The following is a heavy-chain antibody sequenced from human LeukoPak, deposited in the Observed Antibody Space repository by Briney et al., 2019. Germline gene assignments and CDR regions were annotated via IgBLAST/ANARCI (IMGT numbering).Heavy chain of an antibody. D-gene: IGHD5-18*01. CDR2: IKSKTDGGTT. J-gene: IGHJ3*02. CDR1: GFTFSNAW. Sequence: GGSLRLSCAASGFTFSNAWMSWVRQAPGKGLEWVCRIKSKTDGGTTDYAAPVKGRFTISRDDSKNTLYLQMNSLKTEDTAVYYCTTDLPVDTAMDSEGAFDIWGQGTMVTVSS. V-gene: IGHV3-15*01. CDR3: TTDLPVDTAMDSEGAFDI.